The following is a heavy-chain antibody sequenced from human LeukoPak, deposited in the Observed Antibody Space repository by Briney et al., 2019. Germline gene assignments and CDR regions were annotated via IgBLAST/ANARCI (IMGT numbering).Heavy chain of an antibody. CDR2: ISYDGSIA. V-gene: IGHV3-30*18. Sequence: GRSLRLSCAASGFTFSRYVMHWVRQAPGKGLEWVAVISYDGSIAYYADSVKGRFTISRDNSGDTLSLQMDSLRSEDTAVYYCANGIYYDSSGYYPFDCWGQGTLGTVSS. CDR1: GFTFSRYV. CDR3: ANGIYYDSSGYYPFDC. D-gene: IGHD3-22*01. J-gene: IGHJ4*02.